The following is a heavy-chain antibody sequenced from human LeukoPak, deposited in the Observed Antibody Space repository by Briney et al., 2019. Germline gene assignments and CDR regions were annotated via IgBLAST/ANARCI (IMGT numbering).Heavy chain of an antibody. J-gene: IGHJ4*02. V-gene: IGHV4-30-2*01. CDR3: ARDLLWFGEAYFDY. CDR1: GGSISSGDYS. CDR2: IYHSGRT. D-gene: IGHD3-10*01. Sequence: SQTLSLTCAVSGGSISSGDYSWSWIRQPPGKGLEWIGYIYHSGRTYYNPSLKSRVTISIDRSKNQFSLKLSPVTAADTAAYYCARDLLWFGEAYFDYWGQGTLVTVSS.